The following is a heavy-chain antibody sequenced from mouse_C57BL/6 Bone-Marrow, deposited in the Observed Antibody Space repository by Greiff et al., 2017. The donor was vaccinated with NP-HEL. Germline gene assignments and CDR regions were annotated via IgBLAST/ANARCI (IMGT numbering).Heavy chain of an antibody. CDR3: ASYDGYLAY. CDR1: GFTFSDSG. V-gene: IGHV5-17*01. CDR2: ISSGSSTI. D-gene: IGHD2-3*01. J-gene: IGHJ3*01. Sequence: EVMLVESGGGLVKPGGSLKLSCAASGFTFSDSGMHWVRQAPEKGLEWVAYISSGSSTIYYADTVKGRFTISRDNAKNTLFLQMTSLRSEDTAMYYCASYDGYLAYWGQGTLVTVSA.